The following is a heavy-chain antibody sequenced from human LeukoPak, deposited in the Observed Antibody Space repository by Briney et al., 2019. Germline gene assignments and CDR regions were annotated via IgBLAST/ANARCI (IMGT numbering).Heavy chain of an antibody. V-gene: IGHV3-33*01. D-gene: IGHD3-22*01. Sequence: PGGSLRLSCAASRFIFSSYGIHWVRQAPGKGLEWVAVIWYDGSNKYYADSVKGRFTISRDNSKNTLYLQMNSLRADDTAVYYCARDREDYYDSSGGSLAFDIWGQGTMVTVSS. CDR2: IWYDGSNK. CDR3: ARDREDYYDSSGGSLAFDI. J-gene: IGHJ3*02. CDR1: RFIFSSYG.